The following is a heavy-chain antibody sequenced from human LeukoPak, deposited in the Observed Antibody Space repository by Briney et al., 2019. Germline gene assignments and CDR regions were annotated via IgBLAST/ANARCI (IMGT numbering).Heavy chain of an antibody. CDR2: MNPNSGNT. D-gene: IGHD1/OR15-1a*01. CDR3: ATKNIWARNVY. J-gene: IGHJ4*02. CDR1: GYTFTSYD. V-gene: IGHV1-8*01. Sequence: ASVKVSCKASGYTFTSYDINWVRQATGQGLEWMGWMNPNSGNTGYAQKFQGRVTMTEDTSTDTAYMELSSLRSEDTAVYYCATKNIWARNVYWGQGTLVTVSS.